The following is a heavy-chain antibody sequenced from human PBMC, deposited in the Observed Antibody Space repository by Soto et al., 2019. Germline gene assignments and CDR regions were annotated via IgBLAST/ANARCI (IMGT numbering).Heavy chain of an antibody. J-gene: IGHJ4*02. V-gene: IGHV4-59*01. Sequence: SETLSLTCTVSGGSISSYYWSWIRQPPGKGLEWIGYIYYSGSTNYNPSLKSRVTISVDTSKNQFSLKLSSVTAADTAVYYCASSSWLQYFDYWGQGTLVTVSS. CDR1: GGSISSYY. CDR2: IYYSGST. D-gene: IGHD6-13*01. CDR3: ASSSWLQYFDY.